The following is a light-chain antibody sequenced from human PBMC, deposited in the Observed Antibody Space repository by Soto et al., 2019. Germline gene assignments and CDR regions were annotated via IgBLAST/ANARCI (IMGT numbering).Light chain of an antibody. J-gene: IGKJ5*01. CDR1: QSINYY. Sequence: DIQMTQSPSVMSASVGDRVTITCRASQSINYYLNWYQQKVGEPPKLLIYAASSLQSGVPSRFSGSGSGTDFTLTITRLEPEDSAVYFCQQYTGPPTTFGQGTRLEIK. CDR3: QQYTGPPTT. CDR2: AAS. V-gene: IGKV1-39*02.